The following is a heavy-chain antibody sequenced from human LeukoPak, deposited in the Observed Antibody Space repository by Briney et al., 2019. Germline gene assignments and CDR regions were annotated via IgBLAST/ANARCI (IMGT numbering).Heavy chain of an antibody. CDR3: ARGRGWYFDL. J-gene: IGHJ2*01. D-gene: IGHD3-10*01. CDR2: INSDGRII. V-gene: IGHV3-74*01. CDR1: GFTFSNYW. Sequence: GESLRLSCAASGFTFSNYWMHWVRQVPGKGLVWVSHINSDGRIINYADSVKGRFTISRDNAKNTLYLQMNSLRVEDTAVYYCARGRGWYFDLWGRGTLVTVSS.